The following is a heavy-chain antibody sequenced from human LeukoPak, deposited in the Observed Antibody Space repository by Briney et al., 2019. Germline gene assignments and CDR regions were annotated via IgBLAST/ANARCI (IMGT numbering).Heavy chain of an antibody. CDR3: ARDYSRNWFDP. CDR2: INSNKGDT. CDR1: GYTVTGYY. V-gene: IGHV1-2*02. J-gene: IGHJ5*02. D-gene: IGHD4-11*01. Sequence: ASVNVSCKASGYTVTGYYIHWVRQAPGQGLEWMGWINSNKGDTSCAQKFQGRVTMTRDTSISTAYMEVNRLTSDDTAVYYCARDYSRNWFDPWGQGTLVTVSS.